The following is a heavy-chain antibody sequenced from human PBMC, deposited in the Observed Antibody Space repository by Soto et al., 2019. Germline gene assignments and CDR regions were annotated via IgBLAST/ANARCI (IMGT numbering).Heavy chain of an antibody. CDR1: GSHLTIIGVV. CDR3: AHIEGTSHCDY. Sequence: TLKRSVPRLVKPTKPSTLTATFSGSHLTIIGVVVGGFRQPPEKALEWLALIYWDDDKRYSPSLKSRLTITKDTSKNQVVLTMTNMDPVDTATYYCAHIEGTSHCDYWGQGTLVTVSS. CDR2: IYWDDDK. J-gene: IGHJ4*02. V-gene: IGHV2-5*02. D-gene: IGHD2-2*01.